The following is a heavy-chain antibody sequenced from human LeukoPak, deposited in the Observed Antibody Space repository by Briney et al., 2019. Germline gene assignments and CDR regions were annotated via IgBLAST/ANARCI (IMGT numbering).Heavy chain of an antibody. CDR1: GFTFSTYA. CDR2: ILYDGTNQ. D-gene: IGHD4-17*01. CDR3: ARDFRDYRDYVAYFDS. J-gene: IGHJ4*02. V-gene: IGHV3-30-3*01. Sequence: GGSLRLSCAASGFTFSTYAMHWVRQAPGKGLEWVAVILYDGTNQYYADSVKGRFTISRDNSRDTLYLQMNSLKVEDTAVYYCARDFRDYRDYVAYFDSWGQGTLVTVSS.